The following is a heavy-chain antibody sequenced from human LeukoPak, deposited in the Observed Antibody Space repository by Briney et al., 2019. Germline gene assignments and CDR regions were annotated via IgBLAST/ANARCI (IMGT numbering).Heavy chain of an antibody. CDR3: ASPYSMGKVGATTLLAVDI. D-gene: IGHD1-26*01. CDR1: GYSFTSYW. Sequence: GESLKISCKGSGYSFTSYWIGWVRQMPGKGLEWMGIIYPGDSDTRYSPSFQGQVTISADKSISTAYLQWSSLKASDTAMYYCASPYSMGKVGATTLLAVDIWGQGTLVTVSS. J-gene: IGHJ3*02. CDR2: IYPGDSDT. V-gene: IGHV5-51*01.